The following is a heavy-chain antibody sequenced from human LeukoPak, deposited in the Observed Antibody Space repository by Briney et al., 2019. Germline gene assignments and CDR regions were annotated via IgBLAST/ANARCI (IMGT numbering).Heavy chain of an antibody. D-gene: IGHD3-3*01. V-gene: IGHV3-30*04. CDR1: GFSFSNYA. Sequence: GGSLRLSCAASGFSFSNYAMHWVRQAPGKGLEWVAVISYDGGNEYYADSVKGRFTISRDNSKNTHYLQMNSLRTEDTAVYFCARGGRITIFGTLIDYWGQGTVVAVSS. CDR3: ARGGRITIFGTLIDY. CDR2: ISYDGGNE. J-gene: IGHJ4*02.